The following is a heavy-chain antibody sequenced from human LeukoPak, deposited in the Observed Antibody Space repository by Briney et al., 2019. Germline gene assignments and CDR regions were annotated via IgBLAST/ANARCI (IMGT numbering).Heavy chain of an antibody. D-gene: IGHD2-21*01. J-gene: IGHJ4*02. CDR2: ITHGGST. CDR3: ARCVTVIPYQIDY. V-gene: IGHV4-34*01. CDR1: GGSFSNYY. Sequence: SETLSLTCAVYGGSFSNYYWNWIRQPPGKGLEWIGEITHGGSTNYNPSLKSRVTISVHTSKNQFSLKLSSVTAADTAVYYCARCVTVIPYQIDYWGQGTLVTVSS.